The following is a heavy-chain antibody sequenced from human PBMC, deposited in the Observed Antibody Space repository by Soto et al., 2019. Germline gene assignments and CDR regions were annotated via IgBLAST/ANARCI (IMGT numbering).Heavy chain of an antibody. Sequence: LSLTCAVSGYSISSGYYWGWIRQPPGKGLEWIGSIYHSGSTYYNPSLKSRVTLSVDTSKNQFSLKLSCVTAADTAVYYCARHPSSSSGWFDPWGQGTLVTVSS. D-gene: IGHD6-6*01. CDR1: GYSISSGYY. CDR2: IYHSGST. J-gene: IGHJ5*02. V-gene: IGHV4-38-2*01. CDR3: ARHPSSSSGWFDP.